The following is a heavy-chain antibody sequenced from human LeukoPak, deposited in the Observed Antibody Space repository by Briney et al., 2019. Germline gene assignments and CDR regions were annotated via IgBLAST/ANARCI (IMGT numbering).Heavy chain of an antibody. D-gene: IGHD3-22*01. J-gene: IGHJ4*02. CDR2: INHSGST. Sequence: PSETLSLTCAVYGGSFSGYYWSWIRQPPGKGLEWIGEINHSGSTNYNPSLKSRVTISVDTSKNQFSLKLSSVTAADTAVYYCARVTRHLRYDSSGYRYFDYWGQGTLVTVSS. CDR1: GGSFSGYY. V-gene: IGHV4-34*01. CDR3: ARVTRHLRYDSSGYRYFDY.